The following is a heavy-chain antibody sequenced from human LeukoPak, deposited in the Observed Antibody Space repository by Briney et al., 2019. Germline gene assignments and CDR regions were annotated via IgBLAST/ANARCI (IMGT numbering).Heavy chain of an antibody. CDR3: ARGEGLPSYYMDV. J-gene: IGHJ6*03. CDR2: INPNSGGT. CDR1: GYTFTGYY. Sequence: ASVKVSCKASGYTFTGYYVYWVRQAPGQGLEWMGWINPNSGGTNYAQKFQGWVTMTRDTSISTAYMELSRLRSDDTAVYYCARGEGLPSYYMDVWGKGTTVTVSS. V-gene: IGHV1-2*04.